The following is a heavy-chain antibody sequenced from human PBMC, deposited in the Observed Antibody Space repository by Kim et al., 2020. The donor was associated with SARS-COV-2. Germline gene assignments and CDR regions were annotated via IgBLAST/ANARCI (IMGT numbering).Heavy chain of an antibody. V-gene: IGHV4-34*01. Sequence: SETLSLTCAVYGGSFSGYYWSWIRQPPGKGLEWIGEINHSGSTNYNPSLKSRVTISVDTSKNQFSLKLSSVTAADTAVYYCATAAPGSYSSGWYKRRFDYWGQGTLVTVSS. CDR3: ATAAPGSYSSGWYKRRFDY. CDR2: INHSGST. CDR1: GGSFSGYY. D-gene: IGHD6-19*01. J-gene: IGHJ4*02.